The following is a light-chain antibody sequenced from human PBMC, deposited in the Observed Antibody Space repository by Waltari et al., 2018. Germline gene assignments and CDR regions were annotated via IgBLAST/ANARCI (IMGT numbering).Light chain of an antibody. CDR2: DVS. Sequence: QSALTQPDSVSGSPGQSITISCTGTSSDVGGYNYVSWYQQHPGKAPKFMIYDVSQRPSGVSNRFSGSKSGNTASLTISGLQAEDEADYYCSSYTSNNIWVFGGGTKLTVL. V-gene: IGLV2-14*01. CDR3: SSYTSNNIWV. J-gene: IGLJ3*02. CDR1: SSDVGGYNY.